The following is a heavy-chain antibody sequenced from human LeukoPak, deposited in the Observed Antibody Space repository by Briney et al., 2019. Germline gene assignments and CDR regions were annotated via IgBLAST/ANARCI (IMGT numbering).Heavy chain of an antibody. V-gene: IGHV3-7*01. CDR2: IKQDGGEK. CDR1: GFTFSNYW. CDR3: ARDYKSGDSSQIDY. D-gene: IGHD3-22*01. Sequence: PGGSLRLSCAASGFTFSNYWMNWVRQAPGKGLEWVANIKQDGGEKSYVDSVKGRFTISRDNAKNTLYLQMNSLRAEDTALYYCARDYKSGDSSQIDYWGQGTLVTVSS. J-gene: IGHJ4*02.